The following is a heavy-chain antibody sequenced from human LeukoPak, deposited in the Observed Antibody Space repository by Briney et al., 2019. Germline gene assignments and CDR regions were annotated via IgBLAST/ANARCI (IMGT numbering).Heavy chain of an antibody. V-gene: IGHV1-18*01. CDR3: ARVHTGTRDFDY. CDR1: GYTFTSYG. Sequence: ASVKVSCKASGYTFTSYGISWVRQAPGQGLEWMGWISAYNGNTNYAQKLQGRVTMTTDTSTSTAYMELRSPRSDDTAVYYCARVHTGTRDFDYWGQGTLVTVSS. J-gene: IGHJ4*02. D-gene: IGHD1-1*01. CDR2: ISAYNGNT.